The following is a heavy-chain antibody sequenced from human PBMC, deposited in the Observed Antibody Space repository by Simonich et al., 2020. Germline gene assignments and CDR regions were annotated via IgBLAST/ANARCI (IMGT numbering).Heavy chain of an antibody. CDR3: AHRRGFFDY. V-gene: IGHV2-5*01. Sequence: QITLKESGPTLVKPTQTLTLTCTFSGFSLRTSGVGVGWILQPPGKAREWLALIYWNDDKRYSPSLKSRLTITKDTSKNQVVLTMTNMDPVDTATYYCAHRRGFFDYWGQGTLVTVSS. J-gene: IGHJ4*02. CDR2: IYWNDDK. CDR1: GFSLRTSGVG.